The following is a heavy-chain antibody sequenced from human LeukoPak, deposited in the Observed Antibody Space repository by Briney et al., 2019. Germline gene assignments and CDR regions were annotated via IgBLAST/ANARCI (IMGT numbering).Heavy chain of an antibody. J-gene: IGHJ3*02. Sequence: SETLSLTCTVSGGSISSSSYYWGWIRQPPGKGLEWIGSIYYSGSTYYNPSLKSRVTISVDTSKSQFSLKLSSVTAADTAVYYCARTKPGIAAAGPGAFDIWGQGTMVTVSS. V-gene: IGHV4-39*01. CDR2: IYYSGST. D-gene: IGHD6-13*01. CDR1: GGSISSSSYY. CDR3: ARTKPGIAAAGPGAFDI.